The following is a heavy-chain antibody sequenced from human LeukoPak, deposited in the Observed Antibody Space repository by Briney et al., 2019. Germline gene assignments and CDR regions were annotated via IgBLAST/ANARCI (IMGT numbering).Heavy chain of an antibody. CDR1: GGSVTSGSYY. Sequence: SETQSLTCTVSGGSVTSGSYYCSWIRPPPGKGLEWIGYIYYSGSTNYNPSLKSRVTISVDTSKNQFSLKLSSVTAADTAVYYCARRVRGPFDYWGQGTLVTVSS. V-gene: IGHV4-61*01. J-gene: IGHJ4*02. D-gene: IGHD2-21*01. CDR3: ARRVRGPFDY. CDR2: IYYSGST.